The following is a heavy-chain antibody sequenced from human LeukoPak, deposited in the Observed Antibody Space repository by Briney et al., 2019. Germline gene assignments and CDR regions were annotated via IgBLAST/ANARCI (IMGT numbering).Heavy chain of an antibody. D-gene: IGHD3-10*01. CDR2: ISGSGGST. CDR3: ARDLSGSGSYPDAFDI. V-gene: IGHV3-23*01. J-gene: IGHJ3*02. CDR1: GFTFSSYA. Sequence: GGSLRLSCAASGFTFSSYAMSWVRQAPGKGLEWVSAISGSGGSTYYADSVKGRFTISRDNAKNSLFLQMNSLRVEDTAVYYCARDLSGSGSYPDAFDIWGQGTMVTVSS.